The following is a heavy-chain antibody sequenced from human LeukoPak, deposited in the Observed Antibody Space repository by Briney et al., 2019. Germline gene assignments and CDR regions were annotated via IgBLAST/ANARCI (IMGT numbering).Heavy chain of an antibody. CDR1: GYTFTGYY. CDR2: INPNSGGT. D-gene: IGHD6-19*01. V-gene: IGHV1-2*02. J-gene: IGHJ4*02. Sequence: ASVKVSCKASGYTFTGYYIHWVRQALGQGLEWMGWINPNSGGTNSAQKFQGRVTLTRDTSISTAYLELSSLRSDDTAVYYCARDLGSGWIIVDYWGQGTLVTVSS. CDR3: ARDLGSGWIIVDY.